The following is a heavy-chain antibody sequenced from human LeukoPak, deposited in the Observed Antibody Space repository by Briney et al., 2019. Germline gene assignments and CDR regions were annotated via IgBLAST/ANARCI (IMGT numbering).Heavy chain of an antibody. CDR3: AKGPLRGTAAAIGY. D-gene: IGHD2-2*01. J-gene: IGHJ4*02. Sequence: GGSLRLSCAASGFTFNNYGMHWVRQAPGKGLEWVAVISYDGRNIHYPDSVKGRFTISRDISTDTLWLQMDSLRTEDTAVYYCAKGPLRGTAAAIGYWGQGTLVTVSS. CDR2: ISYDGRNI. V-gene: IGHV3-30*18. CDR1: GFTFNNYG.